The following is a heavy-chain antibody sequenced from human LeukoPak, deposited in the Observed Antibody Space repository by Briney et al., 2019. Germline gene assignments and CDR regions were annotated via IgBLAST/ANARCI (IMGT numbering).Heavy chain of an antibody. CDR3: AGSSFHPSLYGSGSYLGYFDY. CDR2: IIPIFGTA. D-gene: IGHD3-10*01. J-gene: IGHJ4*02. CDR1: GGTFSSYA. Sequence: SVKVSCKASGGTFSSYAISWVRQAPGQGLEWIGRIIPIFGTANYAQKFQGRVTITTDESTSTAYMELSSLRSEDTAVYYCAGSSFHPSLYGSGSYLGYFDYWGQGTLVTVSS. V-gene: IGHV1-69*05.